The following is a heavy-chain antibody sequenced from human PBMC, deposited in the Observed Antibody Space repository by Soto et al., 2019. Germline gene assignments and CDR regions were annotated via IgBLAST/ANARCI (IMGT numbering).Heavy chain of an antibody. CDR2: IYYSGSA. CDR3: ARTPDI. CDR1: GGSISNYY. J-gene: IGHJ3*02. V-gene: IGHV4-59*12. Sequence: SETLSLTCSVSGGSISNYYWNWIRQPPGKGLEWIGYIYYSGSAYYNPSLKSRVTISVDRSKNQFSLKLSSVTAADTAVYYCARTPDIWGQGTMVTVSS.